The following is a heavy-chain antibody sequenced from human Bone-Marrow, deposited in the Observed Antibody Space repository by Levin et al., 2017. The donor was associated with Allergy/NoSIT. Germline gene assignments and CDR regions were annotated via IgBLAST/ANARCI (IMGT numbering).Heavy chain of an antibody. D-gene: IGHD2-2*01. Sequence: GESLKISCAASGFTFSDSYMTWVRQAPGKGLEWVSYISPSGSTIFYADSVKGRFTISRDNAKESLFLQMSSLRSDDTAFYYCARESCTSDSCSLDNWAQGTLVTVSS. V-gene: IGHV3-11*01. J-gene: IGHJ4*02. CDR2: ISPSGSTI. CDR1: GFTFSDSY. CDR3: ARESCTSDSCSLDN.